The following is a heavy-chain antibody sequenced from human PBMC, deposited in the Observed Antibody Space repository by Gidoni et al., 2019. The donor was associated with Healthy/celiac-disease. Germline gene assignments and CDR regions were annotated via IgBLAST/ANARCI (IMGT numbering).Heavy chain of an antibody. J-gene: IGHJ4*02. CDR2: ISGSGGST. V-gene: IGHV3-23*01. CDR3: AKDPYYYDSSGYYYVQDY. Sequence: EVQLLESGGGLVQPGGSLRLSCAASGFTFSSYAMSWVRQAPGKGLEWVSAISGSGGSTYYADSVKGRFTISRDNSKNTLYLQMNSLRAEDTAVYYCAKDPYYYDSSGYYYVQDYWGQGTLVTVSS. CDR1: GFTFSSYA. D-gene: IGHD3-22*01.